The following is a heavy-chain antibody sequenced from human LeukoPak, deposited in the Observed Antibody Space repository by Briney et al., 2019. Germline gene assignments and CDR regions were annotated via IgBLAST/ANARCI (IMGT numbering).Heavy chain of an antibody. CDR1: GGTFSSYA. D-gene: IGHD3-22*01. CDR2: IIPIFGPA. CDR3: ARDLASSAYYRGIFDS. J-gene: IGHJ4*02. V-gene: IGHV1-69*05. Sequence: SVKVSCKASGGTFSSYAFSWVRQAPGQGLEGMGGIIPIFGPANYAQKFQGRVTITTDESTSTAYMELSSLRSADTAVYYCARDLASSAYYRGIFDSWGQGTLVTVSS.